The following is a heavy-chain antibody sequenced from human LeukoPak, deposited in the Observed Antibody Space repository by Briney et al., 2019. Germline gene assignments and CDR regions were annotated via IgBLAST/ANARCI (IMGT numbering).Heavy chain of an antibody. D-gene: IGHD2-15*01. V-gene: IGHV1-18*01. Sequence: ASVKVSCKASGYTFTSYGISWVRQAPGQGLEWMGWISAYNGNTNYAQKPQGGVTMTTDTSTSTAYMELRSLRSDDTAVYYCAREAYCSGGSCYPEGRTSSDYWGQGTLVTVSS. CDR3: AREAYCSGGSCYPEGRTSSDY. CDR2: ISAYNGNT. J-gene: IGHJ4*02. CDR1: GYTFTSYG.